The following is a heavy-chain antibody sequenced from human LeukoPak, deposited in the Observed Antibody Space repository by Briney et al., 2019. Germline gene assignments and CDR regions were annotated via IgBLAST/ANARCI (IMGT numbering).Heavy chain of an antibody. J-gene: IGHJ4*02. CDR1: GYIFTDYS. CDR2: INSNSGGT. Sequence: ASVKVSCKASGYIFTDYSMHWVRQAPGQGLEWMGRINSNSGGTSYVQNFQGRVTMTRDTSINTAYMELSGLTSDDTAVYYCARGGSGSGYLYYFDYWGQGTLVSVSS. V-gene: IGHV1-2*06. D-gene: IGHD3-10*01. CDR3: ARGGSGSGYLYYFDY.